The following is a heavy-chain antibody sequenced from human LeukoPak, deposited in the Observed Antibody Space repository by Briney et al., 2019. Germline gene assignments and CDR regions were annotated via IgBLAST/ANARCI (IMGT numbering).Heavy chain of an antibody. CDR1: GFTFSSYA. CDR3: AKDRGSWYFLNFDY. Sequence: GGSLRLSCAASGFTFSSYAMSWVRQAPGKGLEWVSAISGSGGSTNYADSVKGRFTISRDNSKNTLYLQMNSLRAEDTAVYYCAKDRGSWYFLNFDYWGQGTLVTVSS. CDR2: ISGSGGST. V-gene: IGHV3-23*01. D-gene: IGHD6-13*01. J-gene: IGHJ4*02.